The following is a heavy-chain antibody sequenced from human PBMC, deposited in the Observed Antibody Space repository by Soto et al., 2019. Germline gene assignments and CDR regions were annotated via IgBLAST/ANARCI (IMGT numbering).Heavy chain of an antibody. CDR2: ISYDGSNK. Sequence: GGSLRLSCAASGFTFSTYGMHWVRQAPGKGLEWVAVISYDGSNKYYADSVKGRFTISRDNSKNTLYLQMSSLRAEDTGVYYSAKGFSYSVIDYWGQGTLVTVSS. D-gene: IGHD5-18*01. J-gene: IGHJ4*02. CDR1: GFTFSTYG. V-gene: IGHV3-30*18. CDR3: AKGFSYSVIDY.